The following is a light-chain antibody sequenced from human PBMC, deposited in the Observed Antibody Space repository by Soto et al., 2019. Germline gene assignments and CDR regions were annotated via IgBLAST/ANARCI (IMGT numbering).Light chain of an antibody. J-gene: IGKJ4*01. CDR2: DAS. CDR3: QHSYSAPRS. Sequence: DIQMAQYPSSLSASVGDRVTITCRTSQTISDYLNWYQHKPGKAPKLLIYDASSLESGVPSRFSVSGSGTDFALTISSLQPEDFATYYCQHSYSAPRSFGGGTKVDIK. V-gene: IGKV1-39*01. CDR1: QTISDY.